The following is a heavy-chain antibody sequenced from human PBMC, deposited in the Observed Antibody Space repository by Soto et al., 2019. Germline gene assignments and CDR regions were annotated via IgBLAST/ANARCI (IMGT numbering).Heavy chain of an antibody. CDR1: GGTFNTYG. D-gene: IGHD3-3*01. V-gene: IGHV1-18*01. J-gene: IGHJ5*02. Sequence: SVKVSCKASGGTFNTYGINWVRQAPGQGLELMGWISAYDGKTTYAEKFQGRVTLTTDTSTSTAYMELRSLRSGDTAIYYCARDPHEFWTSYWFDPWGQGTPVTSPQ. CDR2: ISAYDGKT. CDR3: ARDPHEFWTSYWFDP.